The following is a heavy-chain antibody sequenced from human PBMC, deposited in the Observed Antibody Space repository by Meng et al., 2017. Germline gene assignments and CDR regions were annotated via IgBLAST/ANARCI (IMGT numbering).Heavy chain of an antibody. V-gene: IGHV1-2*06. Sequence: QWQWLKYGAEVKKPWASVTVSCKVSGYTFTGYYMAWVGQAPGQGLEWMGRINPNSGGTNYAQKFQGRVTMTRDTSISTAYMELSRLRSDDTAVYYCARGDWGSLSFDYWGQGTLVTVSS. J-gene: IGHJ4*02. CDR3: ARGDWGSLSFDY. D-gene: IGHD7-27*01. CDR2: INPNSGGT. CDR1: GYTFTGYY.